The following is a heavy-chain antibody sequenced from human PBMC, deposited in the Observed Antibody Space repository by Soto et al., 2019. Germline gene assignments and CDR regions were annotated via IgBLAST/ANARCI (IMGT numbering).Heavy chain of an antibody. D-gene: IGHD6-13*01. J-gene: IGHJ6*02. CDR1: GFTFSSYG. Sequence: QVQLVESGGGVVQPGRSLRLSCAASGFTFSSYGMHWVRQAPGKGLEWVAVISYDGSNKYYADSVKGRFTISRDNSKNTLYLQMTSLRAEDTAVYYCAAAYPYYFGMDVWGQGTTVTVSS. CDR3: AAAYPYYFGMDV. CDR2: ISYDGSNK. V-gene: IGHV3-30*03.